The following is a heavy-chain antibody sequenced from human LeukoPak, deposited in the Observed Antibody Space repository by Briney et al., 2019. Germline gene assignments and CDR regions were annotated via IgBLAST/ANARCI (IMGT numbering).Heavy chain of an antibody. J-gene: IGHJ6*03. CDR2: TKQDGSEK. Sequence: GGSLRLSCAASGFTFSSYWMTWVRQAPGKGLEWVANTKQDGSEKYYVDSVKGRFTIFRDNFKNTLYVQMNSLRAEDTAVYYCARFYYYYMDVWGKGTTVTVSS. CDR1: GFTFSSYW. V-gene: IGHV3-7*03. CDR3: ARFYYYYMDV.